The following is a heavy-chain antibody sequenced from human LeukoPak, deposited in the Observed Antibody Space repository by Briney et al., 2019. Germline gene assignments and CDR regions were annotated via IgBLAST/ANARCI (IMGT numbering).Heavy chain of an antibody. CDR2: IYYSGST. CDR3: ASADLVEEGSWAFDY. Sequence: SETLSLTCAVYGGSFSGYYWSWIRQPPGKGLEWIGYIYYSGSTYYNPSLKSRVTISVDTSKNQFSLKLSSVTAADTAVYYCASADLVEEGSWAFDYWGQGTLVTVSS. V-gene: IGHV4-34*09. CDR1: GGSFSGYY. J-gene: IGHJ4*02. D-gene: IGHD2-15*01.